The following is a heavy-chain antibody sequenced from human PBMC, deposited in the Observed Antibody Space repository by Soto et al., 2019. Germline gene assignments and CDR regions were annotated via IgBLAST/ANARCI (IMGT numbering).Heavy chain of an antibody. V-gene: IGHV3-21*01. J-gene: IGHJ3*02. Sequence: GGSLRLSCAASGFTFSSYSMNWVRQAPGKGLEWVSSISSSSSYIYYADSVKGRFTISRDNAKNSLYLQMNSLRAEDTAVYYCARAVFGDSSGYYYGWAFDIWGQGTMVTV. D-gene: IGHD3-22*01. CDR2: ISSSSSYI. CDR1: GFTFSSYS. CDR3: ARAVFGDSSGYYYGWAFDI.